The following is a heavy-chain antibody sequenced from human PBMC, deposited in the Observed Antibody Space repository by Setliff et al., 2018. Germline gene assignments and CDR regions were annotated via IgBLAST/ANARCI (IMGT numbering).Heavy chain of an antibody. CDR3: ARTGTYRYFDY. CDR1: GGTFSDYY. CDR2: INHRGST. J-gene: IGHJ4*02. V-gene: IGHV4-34*01. D-gene: IGHD1-1*01. Sequence: SEILSLTCAAYGGTFSDYYWTWIRQPPGKGLEWVGEINHRGSTNYNPSLKSRLTISVDTSKNQFSLKLRSVTAADTADYYCARTGTYRYFDYWGQGALVTSPQ.